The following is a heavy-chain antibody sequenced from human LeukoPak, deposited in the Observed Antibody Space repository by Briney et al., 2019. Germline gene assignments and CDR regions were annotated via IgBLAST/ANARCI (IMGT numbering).Heavy chain of an antibody. D-gene: IGHD2-15*01. V-gene: IGHV3-21*01. CDR1: GFTFSSYS. J-gene: IGHJ3*02. CDR2: ISSSSSYI. CDR3: ALYCSGGSCYGNAFDI. Sequence: GGSLRLSCAASGFTFSSYSMNWVRQAPGKGLEWVSSISSSSSYIYYADSVKGRFTISRDNAKNSLYLQMNSLRAEDTAVYYCALYCSGGSCYGNAFDIWGQGTMVTVSS.